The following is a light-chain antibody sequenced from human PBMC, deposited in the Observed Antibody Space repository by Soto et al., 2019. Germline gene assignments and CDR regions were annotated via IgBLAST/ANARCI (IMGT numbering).Light chain of an antibody. J-gene: IGKJ4*01. V-gene: IGKV3-11*01. CDR3: QQRSTWPRT. CDR1: QSLTSS. CDR2: DAS. Sequence: ELVLTQSPATLSLSPGERATLSCRASQSLTSSLVWYQQKPGQAPKLLIYDASNRATGIPARFSGSGSGTEFTLTINSLEPEDFAVYYCQQRSTWPRTFGGGTKVDIK.